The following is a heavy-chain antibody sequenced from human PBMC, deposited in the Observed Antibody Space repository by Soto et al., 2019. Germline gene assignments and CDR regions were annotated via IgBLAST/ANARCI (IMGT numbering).Heavy chain of an antibody. CDR2: IGTDSNT. Sequence: PGGSLRLSCAASGFTFDTYAMNWVRQAPGKGLAWVSAIGTDSNTYYADSVKGRFTISRDNSRTTLYLQMNSLRAEDTALYYCVRKNPGTRPFDSWGQGTLVTVSS. CDR3: VRKNPGTRPFDS. V-gene: IGHV3-23*01. J-gene: IGHJ4*01. CDR1: GFTFDTYA.